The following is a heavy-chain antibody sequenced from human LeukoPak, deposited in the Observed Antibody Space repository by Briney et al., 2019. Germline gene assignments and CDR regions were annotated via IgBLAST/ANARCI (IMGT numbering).Heavy chain of an antibody. CDR3: ARPHDYDSRGLNTDY. J-gene: IGHJ4*02. CDR1: GYSFTSYW. CDR2: IYPGDSDT. Sequence: GESLKISCQGSGYSFTSYWIGWVRQMPGKGLEWMGIIYPGDSDTRYSPSFQGQVTISADKSISSAYLQWSSLKASDTAMYYCARPHDYDSRGLNTDYWGQGTLVTVSS. D-gene: IGHD3-22*01. V-gene: IGHV5-51*01.